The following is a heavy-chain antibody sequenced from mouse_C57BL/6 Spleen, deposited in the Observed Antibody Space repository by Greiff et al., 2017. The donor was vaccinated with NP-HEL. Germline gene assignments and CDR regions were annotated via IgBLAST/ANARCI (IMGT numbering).Heavy chain of an antibody. J-gene: IGHJ4*01. CDR3: ARGNWDGDY. V-gene: IGHV1-52*01. CDR2: IDPSDSET. CDR1: GYTFTSYW. Sequence: VQLQQPGAELVRPGSSVKLSCKASGYTFTSYWMHWVKQRPIQGLEWIGNIDPSDSETHYNQKFKDKATLTVDKSASTAYMQLSSLTSEDSAVYYCARGNWDGDYWGQGTSVTVSS. D-gene: IGHD4-1*01.